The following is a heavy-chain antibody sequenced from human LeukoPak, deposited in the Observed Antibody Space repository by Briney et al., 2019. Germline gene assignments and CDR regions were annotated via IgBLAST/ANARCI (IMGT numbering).Heavy chain of an antibody. CDR3: ARCRTTVTAMPGY. V-gene: IGHV3-23*01. D-gene: IGHD4-17*01. Sequence: GGSLRLSCAASGFTFSDYAMSWVRQAPGKGLEWVSVISDSGGRTYSADSVKGRFTISRDNSKNTLYLQMNSLRAEDTAVYYCARCRTTVTAMPGYWGQGTLVTVSS. J-gene: IGHJ4*02. CDR1: GFTFSDYA. CDR2: ISDSGGRT.